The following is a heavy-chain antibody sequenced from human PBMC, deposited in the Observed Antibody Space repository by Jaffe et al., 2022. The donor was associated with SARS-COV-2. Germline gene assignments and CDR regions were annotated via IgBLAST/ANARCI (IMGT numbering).Heavy chain of an antibody. J-gene: IGHJ4*02. V-gene: IGHV3-30*04. CDR1: GFSFSTYA. Sequence: QVQLVESGGGVVQPGRSLRLSCVVSGFSFSTYAMHWVRQAPGKGLEWVALISYDGNDKYYADSAKGRFTISRDNSQNTLYLQMNSLRREDTAVYYCARDRSSGYYVGGAFNYWGQGTPVTVSS. D-gene: IGHD3-22*01. CDR3: ARDRSSGYYVGGAFNY. CDR2: ISYDGNDK.